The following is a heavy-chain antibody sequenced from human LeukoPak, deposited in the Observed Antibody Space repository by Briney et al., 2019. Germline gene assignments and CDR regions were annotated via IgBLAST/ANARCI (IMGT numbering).Heavy chain of an antibody. CDR1: GYTFTSYG. Sequence: GASVKVSCKASGYTFTSYGTSWVRQAPGQGLEWMGWISAYNGNTNYAQKLQGRVTMTTDTSTSTAYMELRSLGSDDTAVYYCARDRSSGWTGVFDYWGQGTLVTVSS. CDR3: ARDRSSGWTGVFDY. D-gene: IGHD6-19*01. CDR2: ISAYNGNT. J-gene: IGHJ4*02. V-gene: IGHV1-18*01.